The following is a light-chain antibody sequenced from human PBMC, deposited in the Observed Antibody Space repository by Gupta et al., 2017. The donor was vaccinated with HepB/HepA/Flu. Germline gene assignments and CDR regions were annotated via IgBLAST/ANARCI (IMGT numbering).Light chain of an antibody. CDR2: KAS. J-gene: IGKJ1*01. CDR3: QQYHSYSRT. V-gene: IGKV1-5*03. Sequence: RVTITCRASQSIINWLAWYQQKPGKAPKLLIYKASSLQSGVPSRFSGSGSGTEFTLTISSLQPDDFATYYCQQYHSYSRTFGQGTKVEIK. CDR1: QSIINW.